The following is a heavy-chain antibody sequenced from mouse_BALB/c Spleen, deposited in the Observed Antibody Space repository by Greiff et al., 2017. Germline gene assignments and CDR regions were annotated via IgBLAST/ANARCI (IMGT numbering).Heavy chain of an antibody. V-gene: IGHV1-82*01. D-gene: IGHD1-1*01. Sequence: QVQLQQSGPELVKPGASVKISCKASGYAFSSSWMNWVKQRPGQGLEWIGRIYPGDGDTNYNGKFKGKATLTADKSSSTAYMQLSSLTSVDSAVYFCARGLRWYFDVWGAGTTVTVSS. CDR2: IYPGDGDT. CDR3: ARGLRWYFDV. CDR1: GYAFSSSW. J-gene: IGHJ1*01.